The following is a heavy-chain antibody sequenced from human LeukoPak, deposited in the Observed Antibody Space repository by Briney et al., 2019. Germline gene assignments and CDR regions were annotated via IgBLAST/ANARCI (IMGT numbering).Heavy chain of an antibody. V-gene: IGHV5-51*01. D-gene: IGHD3-10*01. CDR2: IYPGDSDT. J-gene: IGHJ4*02. Sequence: GESLKISFKGSGYSFTSYWIGWVRQMPGKGLEWMGIIYPGDSDTRYSPSFQGQVTISADKSISTAYLQWSSLKASDTAMYYCARHFYYGSGSYYYFDYWGQGTLVTVSS. CDR1: GYSFTSYW. CDR3: ARHFYYGSGSYYYFDY.